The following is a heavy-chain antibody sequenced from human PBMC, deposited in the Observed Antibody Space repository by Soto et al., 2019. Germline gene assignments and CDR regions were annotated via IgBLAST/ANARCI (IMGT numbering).Heavy chain of an antibody. CDR1: GGSISSYD. CDR2: IYHSGST. CDR3: ARGPPFGY. J-gene: IGHJ4*02. V-gene: IGHV4-59*12. Sequence: SETLSLTCTVSGGSISSYDWSWIRQPPGKGLEWIGYIYHSGSTYYNPSLKSRVTISVDRSKNQFSLKLSSVTAADTAVYYCARGPPFGYWGQGTLVTVSS. D-gene: IGHD3-10*01.